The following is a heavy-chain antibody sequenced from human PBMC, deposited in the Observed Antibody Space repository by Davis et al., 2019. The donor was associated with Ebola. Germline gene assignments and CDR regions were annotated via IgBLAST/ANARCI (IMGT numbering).Heavy chain of an antibody. D-gene: IGHD3-16*01. Sequence: MPSETLSLTCTVSGGSISSYYWSWIRQPPGKGLEWIGYIYYSGSTNYNPSLKSRVTISVDTSKNQFSLKLSSVTAADTAVYYCARGFGATFDYWGQGTLVIVSS. V-gene: IGHV4-59*01. CDR2: IYYSGST. J-gene: IGHJ4*02. CDR3: ARGFGATFDY. CDR1: GGSISSYY.